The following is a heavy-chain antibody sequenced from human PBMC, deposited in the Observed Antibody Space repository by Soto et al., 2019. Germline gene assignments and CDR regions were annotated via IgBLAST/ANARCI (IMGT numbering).Heavy chain of an antibody. V-gene: IGHV1-3*01. Sequence: ASVNVSRKAAGYTITIDAMHWVRQTHGQRLEWMGWINAGNGNTKYSQKFQGRVTITRDTSASTAYMELSSLRSEDTAVYYCARRGAAGLTADAFDILVQGTMVTVSS. D-gene: IGHD6-13*01. CDR2: INAGNGNT. CDR3: ARRGAAGLTADAFDI. J-gene: IGHJ3*02. CDR1: GYTITIDA.